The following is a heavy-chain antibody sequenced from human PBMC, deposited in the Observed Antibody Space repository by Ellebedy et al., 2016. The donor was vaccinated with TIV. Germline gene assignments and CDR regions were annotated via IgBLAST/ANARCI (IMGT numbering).Heavy chain of an antibody. CDR2: IIPIFRTP. V-gene: IGHV1-69*13. CDR1: GGTFTSSA. J-gene: IGHJ4*01. Sequence: AASVKVSCKASGGTFTSSAINWVRQAPGQGLEWMGGIIPIFRTPNYAQTFQGRVTITADASTSTVYMELISLTSEDTAVYSFARKSYGLGSYANWGQGTLVTVSS. CDR3: ARKSYGLGSYAN. D-gene: IGHD3-10*01.